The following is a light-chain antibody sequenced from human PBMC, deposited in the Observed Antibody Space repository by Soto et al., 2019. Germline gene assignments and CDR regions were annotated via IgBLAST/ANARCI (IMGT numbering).Light chain of an antibody. CDR1: QSVSSN. CDR2: GAS. J-gene: IGKJ4*01. CDR3: QQYNNWPPGEVT. V-gene: IGKV3-15*01. Sequence: EIVMTQSPATLSVSPGERATLSCRASQSVSSNLAWYQQKPGQAPRLLIHGASTRATGIPARFSGSGSGTEFTLTISSLQSEDFAVYYCQQYNNWPPGEVTFGGGTKV.